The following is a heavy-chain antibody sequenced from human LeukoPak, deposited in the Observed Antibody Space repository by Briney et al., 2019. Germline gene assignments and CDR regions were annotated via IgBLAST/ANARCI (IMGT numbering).Heavy chain of an antibody. J-gene: IGHJ4*02. CDR2: IRQDGSDK. CDR1: GFTFSSYG. CDR3: AKDHRQNFDY. V-gene: IGHV3-30*02. Sequence: GGSLRLSCAASGFTFSSYGMHWVRQAPGKGLEWVAFIRQDGSDKYYADSVKGRFTISRDNSRNTLYLQMTSLRAEDTAVYYCAKDHRQNFDYWGQGTLVTVSS.